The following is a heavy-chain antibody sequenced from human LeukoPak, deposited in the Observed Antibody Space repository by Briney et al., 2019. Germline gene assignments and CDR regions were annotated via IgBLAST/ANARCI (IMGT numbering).Heavy chain of an antibody. CDR2: IYTSGST. CDR3: ARSLLSSGYYYGRTRSDYYFDY. D-gene: IGHD3-22*01. V-gene: IGHV4-4*09. CDR1: GGSISSYY. J-gene: IGHJ4*02. Sequence: SETLSLTCTVSGGSISSYYWSWIRQPPGKGLEWIGYIYTSGSTNYNPSLKSRVTISVDTSKNQFSLKLCSVTAADTAVYYCARSLLSSGYYYGRTRSDYYFDYWGQGTLVTVSS.